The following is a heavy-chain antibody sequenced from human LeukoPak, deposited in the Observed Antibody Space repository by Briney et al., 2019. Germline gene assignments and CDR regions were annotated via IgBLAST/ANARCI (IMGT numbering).Heavy chain of an antibody. CDR2: ISTNGDST. V-gene: IGHV3-64*02. CDR1: GFTFSTYA. J-gene: IGHJ4*02. Sequence: GSLRLSCAASGFTFSTYAMHWVRPAPGKGLEYVSAISTNGDSTYYADSVKGRFTISRDNSKNTLFLQMGSLRADDMAVYYCARWGSTSCYDYWGQGTLVTVSS. D-gene: IGHD2-2*01. CDR3: ARWGSTSCYDY.